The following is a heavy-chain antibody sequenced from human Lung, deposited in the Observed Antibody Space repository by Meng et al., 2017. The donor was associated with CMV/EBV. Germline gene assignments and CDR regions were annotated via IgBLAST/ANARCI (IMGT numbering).Heavy chain of an antibody. CDR2: ISGSGGTT. Sequence: GGSLRLSCAASGFTFRTYAMSWVRQVPGKGLEWVSSISGSGGTTHYVDSVKGRFTTSKDTSRDTLYLQMNSLRAEDTAVYYCAKELHSGWSYYFDYWGQGXLVTVSS. V-gene: IGHV3-23*01. CDR3: AKELHSGWSYYFDY. CDR1: GFTFRTYA. J-gene: IGHJ4*02. D-gene: IGHD6-19*01.